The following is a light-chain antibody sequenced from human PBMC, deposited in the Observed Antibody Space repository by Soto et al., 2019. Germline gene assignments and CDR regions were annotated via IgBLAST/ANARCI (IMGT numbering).Light chain of an antibody. V-gene: IGKV3-15*01. CDR2: GAD. J-gene: IGKJ1*01. CDR1: QSVTSN. Sequence: EIVMTQSPVTLSVSPGDTATLSCRASQSVTSNLAWYQQKPGQPPRLLIYGADIRATGVPARFSGSGSETEFALTISSLQSEDFATYYCQHYDSYSEAFGQGTKVELK. CDR3: QHYDSYSEA.